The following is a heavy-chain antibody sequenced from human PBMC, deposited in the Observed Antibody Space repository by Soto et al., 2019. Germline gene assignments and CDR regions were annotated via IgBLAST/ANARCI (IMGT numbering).Heavy chain of an antibody. CDR2: ISYDGSNK. CDR3: ARVGGNSGDWYFDL. CDR1: GFTFSSYA. D-gene: IGHD2-21*02. V-gene: IGHV3-30-3*01. J-gene: IGHJ2*01. Sequence: QVQLVESGGGVVQPGRSLRLSCAASGFTFSSYAMHWVRQAPGKGLEWVAVISYDGSNKYYADSVKGRFTISRDNSKNTLYLQMNSLRAEDRAVYYCARVGGNSGDWYFDLWGRGTLVTVSS.